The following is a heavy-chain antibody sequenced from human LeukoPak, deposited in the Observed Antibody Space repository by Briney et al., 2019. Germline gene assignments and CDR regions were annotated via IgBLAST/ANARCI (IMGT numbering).Heavy chain of an antibody. D-gene: IGHD3-3*01. J-gene: IGHJ4*02. Sequence: ASVKVSCKASGGTFSSYAISWVRQAPGQGLERMGRIIPILGIANYAQKFQGRVTITADKSTSTAYMELSSLRSEDTAVYYCAREHRFLEWLLDYWGQGTLVTVSS. CDR1: GGTFSSYA. CDR3: AREHRFLEWLLDY. V-gene: IGHV1-69*04. CDR2: IIPILGIA.